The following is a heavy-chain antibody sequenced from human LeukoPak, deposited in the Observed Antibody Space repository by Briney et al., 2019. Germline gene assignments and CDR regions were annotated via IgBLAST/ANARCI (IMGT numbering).Heavy chain of an antibody. Sequence: GGSLRLSCAVSGFNFNTYSMNWVRQAPGKGPEWVSSISSTSNYIYYAESVKGRFAVSRDNAKDSLYLQMNSLRADDTAVYYCARAGDILLVSYFHYYGMDVWGQGTTVIVSS. J-gene: IGHJ6*02. D-gene: IGHD7-27*01. CDR3: ARAGDILLVSYFHYYGMDV. V-gene: IGHV3-21*01. CDR1: GFNFNTYS. CDR2: ISSTSNYI.